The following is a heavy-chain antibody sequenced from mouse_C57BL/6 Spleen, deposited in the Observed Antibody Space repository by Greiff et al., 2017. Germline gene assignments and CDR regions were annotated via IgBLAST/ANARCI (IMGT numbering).Heavy chain of an antibody. J-gene: IGHJ1*03. CDR2: IRSKSNNYST. V-gene: IGHV10-1*01. CDR1: GFSFNTYA. D-gene: IGHD2-3*01. CDR3: VRPDGYFWYFDV. Sequence: EVMLVESGGGLVQPKGSLKLSCAASGFSFNTYAMNWVRQAPGKGLEWVARIRSKSNNYSTYYADSVKDRFTISRDDSESMLYLQMNNLKTEDTAMYYCVRPDGYFWYFDVWGTGTTVTVSS.